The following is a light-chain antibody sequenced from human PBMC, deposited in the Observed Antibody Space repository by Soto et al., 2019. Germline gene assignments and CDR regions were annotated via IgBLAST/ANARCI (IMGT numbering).Light chain of an antibody. Sequence: EIVLTQSPATLSLSPGERATLSCRASQSVSSNLAWYQQKPGQAPRLLIYDASNRATGIPARFSGSGSGTDLTLTNSSLKPEDSTVYYCQQRSNWPTFGGGTKVEIK. CDR2: DAS. CDR3: QQRSNWPT. J-gene: IGKJ4*01. CDR1: QSVSSN. V-gene: IGKV3-11*01.